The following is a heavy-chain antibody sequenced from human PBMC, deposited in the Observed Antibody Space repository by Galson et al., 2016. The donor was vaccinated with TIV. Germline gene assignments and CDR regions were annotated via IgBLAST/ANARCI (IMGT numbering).Heavy chain of an antibody. CDR2: IYYRGST. J-gene: IGHJ5*02. CDR3: ARHATPEGWFAYSWFDP. CDR1: GGSISSSSYY. V-gene: IGHV4-39*01. Sequence: ETMSLTCTVSGGSISSSSYYWGWIRQPPGKGLEWTGSIYYRGSTSYNPSLQRRVTISVDTSTNQSALKLTSVTAADTAVYYCARHATPEGWFAYSWFDPWGQGTLVIVSS. D-gene: IGHD3-10*01.